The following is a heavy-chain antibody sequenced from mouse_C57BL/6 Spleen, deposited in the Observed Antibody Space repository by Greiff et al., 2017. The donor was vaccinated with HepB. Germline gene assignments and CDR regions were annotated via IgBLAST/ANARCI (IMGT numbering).Heavy chain of an antibody. CDR1: GYSITSGYY. V-gene: IGHV3-6*01. CDR2: ISYDGSN. J-gene: IGHJ4*01. D-gene: IGHD2-10*01. Sequence: VKLQESGPGLVKPSQSLSLTCPVTGYSITSGYYWNWIRQFPGNKLEWMGYISYDGSNNYNPSLKNRISITRDTSKNQFFLKLNSVTTEDTATYYCARDPYYYYYAMDYWGQGTSVTVSS. CDR3: ARDPYYYYYAMDY.